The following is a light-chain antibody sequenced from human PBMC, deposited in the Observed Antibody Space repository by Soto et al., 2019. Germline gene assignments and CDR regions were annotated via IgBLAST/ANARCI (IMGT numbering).Light chain of an antibody. CDR2: EVS. V-gene: IGLV2-8*01. CDR1: SSDVGGYNY. CDR3: TSFAGINNFVV. Sequence: QSALTQPASVSGSPGQSITISCTGTSSDVGGYNYVSWYQQHPGKAPKLMIYEVSNRPSGVPDRFSGSKSGNTASLTVSGLQTEDEADYYCTSFAGINNFVVFGGGTKVTVL. J-gene: IGLJ2*01.